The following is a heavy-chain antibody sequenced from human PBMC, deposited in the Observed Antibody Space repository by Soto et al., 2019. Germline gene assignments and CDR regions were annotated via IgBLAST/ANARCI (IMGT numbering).Heavy chain of an antibody. CDR2: ITADGGGA. D-gene: IGHD6-19*01. CDR1: GFTFRNYI. V-gene: IGHV3-23*01. J-gene: IGHJ4*02. CDR3: AKDRGGSGWPEFDW. Sequence: EVQLLESGGGLGQPGGSLRLSCTASGFTFRNYIMNWVRQAPGKGREWISTITADGGGAFYADSVKGRFTISRDNSKSTLHLQIHNLRAEDTALYYCAKDRGGSGWPEFDWWGQGTQVTVSS.